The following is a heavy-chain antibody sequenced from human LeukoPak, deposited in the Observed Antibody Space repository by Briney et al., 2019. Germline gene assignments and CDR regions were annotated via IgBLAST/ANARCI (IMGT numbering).Heavy chain of an antibody. J-gene: IGHJ4*02. Sequence: SVKVSCKASGGTFSSYAISWVRQAPGQGLEWMGRIIPILGIANYAQKSQGRVTITADKSTSTAYMELSSLRSEDTAVYYCARVGCSSTSCYDWGQGTLVTVSS. CDR1: GGTFSSYA. CDR2: IIPILGIA. CDR3: ARVGCSSTSCYD. D-gene: IGHD2-2*01. V-gene: IGHV1-69*04.